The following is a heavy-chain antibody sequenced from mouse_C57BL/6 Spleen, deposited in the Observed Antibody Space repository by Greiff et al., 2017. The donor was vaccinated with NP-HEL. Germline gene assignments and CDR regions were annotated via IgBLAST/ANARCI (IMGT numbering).Heavy chain of an antibody. CDR1: GYTFTSYW. D-gene: IGHD1-1*01. CDR2: IDPSDSYT. CDR3: ARENYGSSPFDD. V-gene: IGHV1-59*01. Sequence: QVQLQQPGAELVRPGTSVKLSCKASGYTFTSYWMHWVKQRPGQGLEWIGVIDPSDSYTNYNQKFKGKATLTVDTSSSTAYMQLSSLTSEDSAVYYCARENYGSSPFDDGGQGTTLTVSS. J-gene: IGHJ2*01.